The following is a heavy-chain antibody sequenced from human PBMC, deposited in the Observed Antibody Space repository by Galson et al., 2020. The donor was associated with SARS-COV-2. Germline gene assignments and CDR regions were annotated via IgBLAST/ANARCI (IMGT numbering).Heavy chain of an antibody. Sequence: GESLKISCAASGFSFNNFGLHWVRQAPGKGLEWVAVISYEGSQKSYADSVKGRFTISTDDSKNTVYLQMNSLRPVDTAVYYCAKDTQICWFVGLVHRRCDPWGKGTLVTGAS. V-gene: IGHV3-30*18. CDR1: GFSFNNFG. D-gene: IGHD3-10*01. J-gene: IGHJ5*02. CDR2: ISYEGSQK. CDR3: AKDTQICWFVGLVHRRCDP.